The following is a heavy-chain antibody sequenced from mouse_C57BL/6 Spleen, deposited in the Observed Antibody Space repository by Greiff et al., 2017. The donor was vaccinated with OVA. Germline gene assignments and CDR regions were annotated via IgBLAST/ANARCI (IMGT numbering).Heavy chain of an antibody. Sequence: VQLQQPGPELVRPGSSVKLPCKASGYTFTSYWMHWVKQRPIKSLEWIGNIDPSDSETHYNQKFKDKATLTVDKSSSTAYMQLSSLTSEDSAVYYYRREQDYYAFRHWGEGTPFTVSA. D-gene: IGHD1-1*01. V-gene: IGHV1-52*01. CDR1: GYTFTSYW. CDR2: IDPSDSET. CDR3: RREQDYYAFRH. J-gene: IGHJ3*01.